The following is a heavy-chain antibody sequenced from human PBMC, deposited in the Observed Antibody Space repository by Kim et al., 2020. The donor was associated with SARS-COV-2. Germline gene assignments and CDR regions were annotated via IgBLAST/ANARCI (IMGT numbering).Heavy chain of an antibody. CDR1: GYTFTSYG. J-gene: IGHJ3*02. CDR3: ARVQYPSLTMVRGAGAFDI. V-gene: IGHV1-18*04. Sequence: ASVKVSCKASGYTFTSYGISWVRQAPGQGLEWMGWISAYNGNTNYAQKLQGRVTMTTDTSTSTAYMELRSLRSDDTAVYYCARVQYPSLTMVRGAGAFDIWGQGTMVTVSS. CDR2: ISAYNGNT. D-gene: IGHD3-10*01.